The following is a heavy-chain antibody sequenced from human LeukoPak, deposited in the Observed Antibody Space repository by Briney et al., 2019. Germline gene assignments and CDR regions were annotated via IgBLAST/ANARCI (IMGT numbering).Heavy chain of an antibody. D-gene: IGHD5-12*01. CDR1: GFTFRSYA. CDR3: AKVGLGYAGYDSGGYAYGD. V-gene: IGHV3-23*01. J-gene: IGHJ4*02. CDR2: IGGSPGDT. Sequence: GWSLRLSCVASGFTFRSYAMSWVRQGPGKGLEWVSAIGGSPGDTHYADSVKGRFTISRDNYKNTLYLRMNSLRAEDTAEYYCAKVGLGYAGYDSGGYAYGDWGQGTLVTVSS.